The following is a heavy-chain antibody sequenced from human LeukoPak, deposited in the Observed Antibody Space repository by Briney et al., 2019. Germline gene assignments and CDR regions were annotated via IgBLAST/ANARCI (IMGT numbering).Heavy chain of an antibody. V-gene: IGHV4-34*01. CDR1: GGSFSGYY. CDR2: INHSGST. D-gene: IGHD2-15*01. J-gene: IGHJ4*02. Sequence: PSETLSLTCAVYGGSFSGYYWSWIRQPPGKGLEWIGEINHSGSTNYNPSLKSRVTISADTSKNQFSLKLSSVTAADTAVYYCARGRGSPSDYWGQGTLVTVSS. CDR3: ARGRGSPSDY.